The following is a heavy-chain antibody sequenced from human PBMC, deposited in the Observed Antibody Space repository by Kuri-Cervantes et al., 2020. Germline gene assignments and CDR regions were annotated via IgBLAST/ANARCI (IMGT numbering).Heavy chain of an antibody. V-gene: IGHV3-30-3*01. CDR2: ISYDGSNK. J-gene: IGHJ4*02. CDR3: ARVLEDYGDYEGGYFDY. CDR1: GFTFSSYA. Sequence: GGSRRLSWAASGFTFSSYAMHWVRQAPGKGLEWVAVISYDGSNKYYTDSVKGRFTISRDNSKNTLYLQMNSLRAEDTAVYYCARVLEDYGDYEGGYFDYWGQGTLVTVSS. D-gene: IGHD4-17*01.